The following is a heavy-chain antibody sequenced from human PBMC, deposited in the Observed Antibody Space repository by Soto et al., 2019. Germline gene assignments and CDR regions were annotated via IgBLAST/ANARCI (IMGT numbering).Heavy chain of an antibody. CDR1: GFNFLSYG. V-gene: IGHV3-33*01. CDR3: VRDWSSSASSVNDY. Sequence: QVKLVESGGGVVQPGKSLRLSCAASGFNFLSYGMHWVRQAPGKGLDWVASVWFDGSNENYADSVKARVTISRDNSRNTIYLQRDSLRAEDTAVYYCVRDWSSSASSVNDYWGQGTLVTVSS. D-gene: IGHD6-19*01. CDR2: VWFDGSNE. J-gene: IGHJ4*02.